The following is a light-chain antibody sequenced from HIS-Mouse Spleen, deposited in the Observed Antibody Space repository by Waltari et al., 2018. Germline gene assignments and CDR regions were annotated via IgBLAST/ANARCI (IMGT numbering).Light chain of an antibody. CDR1: SSDVGGYNY. CDR3: CSYAGSYTLV. J-gene: IGLJ2*01. Sequence: QSALTQPRSVSGSPGQSVTISCTGTSSDVGGYNYVSWYPQHPGKAPKLMIYDVSKRPSGVPDRFSGSKSGNSASLSTAGLQAADEADYCCCSYAGSYTLVFGGGTKLPVL. V-gene: IGLV2-11*01. CDR2: DVS.